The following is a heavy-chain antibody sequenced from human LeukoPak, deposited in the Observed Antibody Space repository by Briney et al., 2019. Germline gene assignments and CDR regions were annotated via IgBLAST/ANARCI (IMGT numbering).Heavy chain of an antibody. CDR1: GFTFSHYS. D-gene: IGHD3-10*01. V-gene: IGHV3-48*01. CDR2: ITSNTATI. Sequence: GGSLRLSCAASGFTFSHYSMNWVRQAPGKGLEWVSYITSNTATIYYADSVKGRFTISRDNSKNTLYLQMNSLRAEDTAVYYCAKDPSPYYYGSGSGMYYFDYWGQGTLVTVSS. CDR3: AKDPSPYYYGSGSGMYYFDY. J-gene: IGHJ4*02.